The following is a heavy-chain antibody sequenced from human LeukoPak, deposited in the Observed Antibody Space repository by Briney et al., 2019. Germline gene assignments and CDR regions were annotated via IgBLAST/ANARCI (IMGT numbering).Heavy chain of an antibody. D-gene: IGHD3-10*01. CDR1: GFTFSSYW. CDR2: IKSDGGST. CDR3: AREVYYGSGNWFDR. Sequence: QPGGSLRISCSASGFTFSSYWMHWVRQVPGKGLVWVSRIKSDGGSTSYADSVNGRFTIARDKGKNMLYLHMNSLRVEDTAVYYWAREVYYGSGNWFDRWGQGTLVTVSS. J-gene: IGHJ5*02. V-gene: IGHV3-74*01.